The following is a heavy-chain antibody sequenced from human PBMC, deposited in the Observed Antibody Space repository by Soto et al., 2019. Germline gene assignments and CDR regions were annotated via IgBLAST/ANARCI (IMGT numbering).Heavy chain of an antibody. CDR3: ARAKGRQQLGWNSYYMLDV. J-gene: IGHJ6*02. Sequence: QVQLVQSGAEVKKPGSSVKVSCKSSGGTFSTSAISWVRQAPGQGLEWVGGIMPVFPTPDYAQKFQGRVSITADXSXTXTDXELTGLRPDDTAVYYCARAKGRQQLGWNSYYMLDVWGQGTAITVSS. V-gene: IGHV1-69*12. CDR2: IMPVFPTP. CDR1: GGTFSTSA. D-gene: IGHD1-7*01.